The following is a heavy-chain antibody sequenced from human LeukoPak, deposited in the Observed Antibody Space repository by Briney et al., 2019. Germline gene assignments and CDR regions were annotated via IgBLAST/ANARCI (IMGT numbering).Heavy chain of an antibody. Sequence: GGSLRLSCAASGFTFSNYAMSWVRQAPGKGLEWVSTISGPGGATFYADSVKGRFTISRDNFKNTLYLQMNSLRVEDTAVYYCAKEEYSGVRGAFDIWGQGTMVTVSS. CDR3: AKEEYSGVRGAFDI. D-gene: IGHD6-6*01. CDR2: ISGPGGAT. V-gene: IGHV3-23*01. J-gene: IGHJ3*02. CDR1: GFTFSNYA.